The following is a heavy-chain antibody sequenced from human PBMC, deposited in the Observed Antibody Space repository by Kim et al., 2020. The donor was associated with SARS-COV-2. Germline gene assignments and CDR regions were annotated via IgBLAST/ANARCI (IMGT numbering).Heavy chain of an antibody. J-gene: IGHJ6*02. Sequence: SETLSLTCTVSGGSISSSSYYWGWIRQPPGKGLEWIGSIYYSGSTYYNPSLKSRVTISVDTSKNQFSLKLSSVTAADTAVYYCASWGGYSSSWTRNYYYYYGMDGWGQGTTVTVSS. V-gene: IGHV4-39*01. CDR2: IYYSGST. CDR1: GGSISSSSYY. D-gene: IGHD6-13*01. CDR3: ASWGGYSSSWTRNYYYYYGMDG.